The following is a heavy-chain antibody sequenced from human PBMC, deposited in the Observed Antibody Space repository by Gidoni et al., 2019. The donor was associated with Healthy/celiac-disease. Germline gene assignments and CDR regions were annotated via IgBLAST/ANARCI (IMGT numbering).Heavy chain of an antibody. Sequence: QVQLVQSGAEVKKPGSSVKVSCKASGGTFSSYAISWVRQAPGQGLEWMGGIIPIFGTANYAQKFQGRVTITADKSTSTAYMELSSLRSEDTAVYYCARPRVDYYDSSGYYYFDYWGQGTLVTVSS. CDR2: IIPIFGTA. CDR3: ARPRVDYYDSSGYYYFDY. D-gene: IGHD3-22*01. V-gene: IGHV1-69*06. CDR1: GGTFSSYA. J-gene: IGHJ4*02.